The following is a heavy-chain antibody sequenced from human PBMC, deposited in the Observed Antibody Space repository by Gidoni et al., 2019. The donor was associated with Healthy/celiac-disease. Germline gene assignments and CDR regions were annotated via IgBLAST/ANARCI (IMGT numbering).Heavy chain of an antibody. CDR3: TTGSSIPGLWFGELWGAFDI. J-gene: IGHJ3*02. CDR2: MKSKTDGGTT. V-gene: IGHV3-15*01. Sequence: EVQLVVSGGGLVTPGGSLRLSCAASGFTLSNAWMRWVRQAPGTGLEWGGRMKSKTDGGTTDYAAPVKGRFTISRDDSKNTMYLQMNSLKTEDTAVYYCTTGSSIPGLWFGELWGAFDIWGQGTMVTVSS. CDR1: GFTLSNAW. D-gene: IGHD3-10*01.